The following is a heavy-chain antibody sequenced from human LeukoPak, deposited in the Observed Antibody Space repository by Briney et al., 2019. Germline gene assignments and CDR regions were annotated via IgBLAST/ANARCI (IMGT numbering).Heavy chain of an antibody. D-gene: IGHD2-2*01. CDR3: ARAAALNWFDP. CDR1: GYSFTSYW. Sequence: GESLKIYCKGSGYSFTSYWIGWVRQMPGKGLEWMGIIYPGDSDTRYSPSFQGQVTISADESISTAYLQWSSLKASDTAMYYCARAAALNWFDPWGQGTLVTVSS. V-gene: IGHV5-51*01. CDR2: IYPGDSDT. J-gene: IGHJ5*02.